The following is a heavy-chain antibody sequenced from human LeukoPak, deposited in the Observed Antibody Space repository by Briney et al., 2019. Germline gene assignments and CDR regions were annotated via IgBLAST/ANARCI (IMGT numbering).Heavy chain of an antibody. CDR3: AREHHPEDIAVVVAATYYFDY. D-gene: IGHD2-15*01. J-gene: IGHJ4*02. CDR2: ISYDGSNK. CDR1: GVTFSSYA. V-gene: IGHV3-30-3*01. Sequence: GRSLRLSCAASGVTFSSYAMRWVRQAPGKGLEWVAVISYDGSNKYYADSVKGRFTISRDNSKNTLYLQMNSLRAEDTAAYYCAREHHPEDIAVVVAATYYFDYWGQETLVTASS.